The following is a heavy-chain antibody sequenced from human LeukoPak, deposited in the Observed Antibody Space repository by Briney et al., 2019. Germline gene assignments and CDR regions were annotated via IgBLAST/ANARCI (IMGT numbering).Heavy chain of an antibody. CDR2: ISGSGGST. Sequence: GGSLRLSCAASGFTFSSYAMSWVRQAPGKGLEWVSAISGSGGSTYYADSVKGRFTISRDNSKNTLYLQMNSLRAEDTAVYYCAKRYDSSGYYQYYFDYWGQGTLVTVSS. J-gene: IGHJ4*02. D-gene: IGHD3-22*01. V-gene: IGHV3-23*01. CDR3: AKRYDSSGYYQYYFDY. CDR1: GFTFSSYA.